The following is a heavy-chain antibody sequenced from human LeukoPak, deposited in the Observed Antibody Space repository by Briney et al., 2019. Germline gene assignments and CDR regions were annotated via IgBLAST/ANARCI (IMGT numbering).Heavy chain of an antibody. CDR3: AREWGYDFWSGYYTNAFDI. J-gene: IGHJ3*02. V-gene: IGHV1-69*13. CDR2: IIPIFGTA. CDR1: GGTFSSYA. D-gene: IGHD3-3*01. Sequence: SVKVSCKASGGTFSSYAISWVRQAPGQGLEWMGGIIPIFGTANYAQKLQGRVTITADESTSTAYLELSSLRSEDTAVYYCAREWGYDFWSGYYTNAFDIWGQGTMVTVSS.